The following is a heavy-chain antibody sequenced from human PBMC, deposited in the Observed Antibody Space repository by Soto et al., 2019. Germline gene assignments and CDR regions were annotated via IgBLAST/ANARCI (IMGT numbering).Heavy chain of an antibody. V-gene: IGHV1-69*05. CDR1: GGTFSSYA. CDR3: AADNPNDILTGYSQGKDYYYYGMDV. Sequence: GASVKVSCKASGGTFSSYAISWVRQAPGQGLEWMGEIIPISGTANYAQKFQDRVTITRDMSTSTAYMELSSLRSEDTAVYYCAADNPNDILTGYSQGKDYYYYGMDVWGQGTTVTVS. J-gene: IGHJ6*02. D-gene: IGHD3-9*01. CDR2: IIPISGTA.